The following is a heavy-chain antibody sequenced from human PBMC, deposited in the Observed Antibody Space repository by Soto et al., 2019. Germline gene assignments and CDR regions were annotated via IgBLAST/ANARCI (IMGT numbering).Heavy chain of an antibody. Sequence: PSETLSLTCTVSGDSMSSYYWSWIRQPPEQGQEWIWYIFSSGSTNYNPSIKSRVTMSVDTSKSQFSLKLSSVTAADTAVYYCARRRRDGYNFGSWGQGILVTVSS. J-gene: IGHJ4*02. CDR2: IFSSGST. CDR1: GDSMSSYY. D-gene: IGHD2-21*01. V-gene: IGHV4-59*01. CDR3: ARRRRDGYNFGS.